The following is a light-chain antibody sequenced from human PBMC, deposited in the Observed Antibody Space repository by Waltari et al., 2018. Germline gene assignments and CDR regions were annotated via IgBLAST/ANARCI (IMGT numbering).Light chain of an antibody. V-gene: IGKV1-39*01. J-gene: IGKJ3*01. CDR1: QVITNF. CDR2: GAS. Sequence: IQMTQSPSSLSSAVGDRVTITCRSSQVITNFFNWYQQKPWKAPQLLIDGASKLRSGVPSRLSGRGSGTDFNLTITSLQHEDFATYFCQQSYRVPPAFGPGNKV. CDR3: QQSYRVPPA.